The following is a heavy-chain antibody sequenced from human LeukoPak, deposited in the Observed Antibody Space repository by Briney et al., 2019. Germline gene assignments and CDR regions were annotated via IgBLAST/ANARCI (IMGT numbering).Heavy chain of an antibody. CDR1: GGSISSSPYY. CDR3: ARHASVDGNWPRPLDY. CDR2: IYYSGST. D-gene: IGHD6-19*01. Sequence: SETLSLTCTVSGGSISSSPYYWGWIRQPPGKGLEWIGNIYYSGSTYYNPSLKARVTISVDTSKNQFSLKLTSVTAADTAVYYCARHASVDGNWPRPLDYWGQGSLVTVSS. V-gene: IGHV4-39*01. J-gene: IGHJ4*02.